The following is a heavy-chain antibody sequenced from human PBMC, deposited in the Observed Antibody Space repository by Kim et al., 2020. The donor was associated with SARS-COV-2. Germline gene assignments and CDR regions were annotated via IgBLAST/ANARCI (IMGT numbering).Heavy chain of an antibody. V-gene: IGHV3-9*01. CDR2: ISWNSGSI. CDR3: AKDGAVRGVRYYYYGMDV. Sequence: GGSLRLSCAASGFTFDDYAMHWVRQAPGKGLEWVSGISWNSGSIGYADSVKGRFTISRDNAKNSLYLQMNSLRAEDTALYYCAKDGAVRGVRYYYYGMDVWGQGTTVTVSS. D-gene: IGHD3-10*01. J-gene: IGHJ6*02. CDR1: GFTFDDYA.